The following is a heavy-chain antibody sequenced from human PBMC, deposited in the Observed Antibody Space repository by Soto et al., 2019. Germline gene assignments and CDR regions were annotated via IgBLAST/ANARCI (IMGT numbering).Heavy chain of an antibody. CDR3: AKDEFVVRGVIITSLGY. Sequence: EVQLLESGGGLVQPGGSLRLSCAASGFTFSSYAMSWVRQAPGKGLEWVSAISGSGGSTYYADSVKGRFTISRDNSKNTLYLQMNSLRAEDTAVYYCAKDEFVVRGVIITSLGYWGQGTLVTVSS. V-gene: IGHV3-23*01. CDR2: ISGSGGST. J-gene: IGHJ4*02. CDR1: GFTFSSYA. D-gene: IGHD3-10*01.